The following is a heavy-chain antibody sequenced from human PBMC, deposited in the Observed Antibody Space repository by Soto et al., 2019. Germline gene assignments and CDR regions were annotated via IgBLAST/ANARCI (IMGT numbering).Heavy chain of an antibody. V-gene: IGHV3-73*01. CDR3: TRHEFCNGGGSCYFDY. D-gene: IGHD2-15*01. CDR2: IRNKANNYVM. J-gene: IGHJ4*02. Sequence: GGSLRLSCAASGFTFSGSTMHWVRQASGKGLEWVGRIRNKANNYVMTYAASVRGRFTISRDDSKNTAYLQMDSLTAEDTALYYCTRHEFCNGGGSCYFDYWGQGALVTVSS. CDR1: GFTFSGST.